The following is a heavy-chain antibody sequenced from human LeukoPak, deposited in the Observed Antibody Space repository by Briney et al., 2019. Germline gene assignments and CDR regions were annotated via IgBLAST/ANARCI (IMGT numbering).Heavy chain of an antibody. CDR2: VRGDGTTT. CDR1: EFTFSNYW. D-gene: IGHD6-13*01. Sequence: GGSLRLSCAASEFTFSNYWMHWVRQAPGKGLVWVSRVRGDGTTTNYAESVKGRFTISRDNAKNTLYLQMNSLRAEDTAVYFCTRGKSLPAAAGTDNFDYWGQGTLVTVSS. J-gene: IGHJ4*02. V-gene: IGHV3-74*01. CDR3: TRGKSLPAAAGTDNFDY.